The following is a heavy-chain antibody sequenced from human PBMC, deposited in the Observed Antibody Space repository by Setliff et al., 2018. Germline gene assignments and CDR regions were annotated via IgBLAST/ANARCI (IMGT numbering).Heavy chain of an antibody. J-gene: IGHJ5*01. V-gene: IGHV3-15*01. CDR2: IKSKGEDETT. CDR1: GITFKNAW. CDR3: TTGPRDSRNYMTWLDS. Sequence: GGSLRLSCAASGITFKNAWMTWVRQAPGKGLEWVGRIKSKGEDETTNFAASVKGRFSLSRDDSRNMIYLQMGSLKIEDTAFYYCTTGPRDSRNYMTWLDSWGPGTQVTVSS. D-gene: IGHD3-3*01.